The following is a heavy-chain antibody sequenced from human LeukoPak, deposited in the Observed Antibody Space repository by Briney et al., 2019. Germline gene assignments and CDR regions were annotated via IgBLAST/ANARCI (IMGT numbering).Heavy chain of an antibody. CDR1: GFTFSSYA. CDR3: AEGYSSSWYVRYFDY. V-gene: IGHV3-23*01. D-gene: IGHD6-13*01. Sequence: GGSLRLSCAASGFTFSSYAMSWVRQAPGKGLEWVSAISGSGGSTYYADSVKGRFTISRDNSKNTLYLQMNSLRAEDTAVYYCAEGYSSSWYVRYFDYWGQGTLVTVSS. J-gene: IGHJ4*02. CDR2: ISGSGGST.